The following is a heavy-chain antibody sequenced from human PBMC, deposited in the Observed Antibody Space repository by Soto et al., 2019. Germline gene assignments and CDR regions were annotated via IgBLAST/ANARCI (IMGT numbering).Heavy chain of an antibody. CDR2: VYPGDSDI. CDR1: GYSFINYW. CDR3: ARIRGKQVIPGWFDT. Sequence: GESLKISCKGSGYSFINYWHAWVRQLPGKGLELMGIVYPGDSDIKYSPSFQGQVTISADRSINTAYLQWNSLQASDTAIYYCARIRGKQVIPGWFDTWGQGTLVTVSS. J-gene: IGHJ5*02. V-gene: IGHV5-51*01. D-gene: IGHD2-21*01.